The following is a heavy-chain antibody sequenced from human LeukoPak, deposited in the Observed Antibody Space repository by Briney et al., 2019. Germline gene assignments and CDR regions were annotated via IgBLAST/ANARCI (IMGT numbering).Heavy chain of an antibody. J-gene: IGHJ4*02. CDR1: GFTFSSYA. Sequence: AGGSLRLSCAASGFTFSSYAMHWVRQAPGKGLEWVAVISYDGGNKYYADSVKGRFTISRDNSKNTLYLQMNSLRAEDTAVYYCARENTAMVIFDYWGQGTLVTVSS. CDR3: ARENTAMVIFDY. V-gene: IGHV3-30*04. D-gene: IGHD5-18*01. CDR2: ISYDGGNK.